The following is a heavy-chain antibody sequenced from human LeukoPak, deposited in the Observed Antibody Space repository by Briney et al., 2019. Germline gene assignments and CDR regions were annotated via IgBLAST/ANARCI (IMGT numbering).Heavy chain of an antibody. Sequence: ASVKVSCKASGYIFTNYVLHWVRQASGQGLEWMGWINTNTGNPTYAQGFTGRFVFSLDTSVSTAYLQISNLKADDTAMYYCARGDYDTHGYQTRWGQGTLVTVSS. D-gene: IGHD3-22*01. J-gene: IGHJ4*02. CDR1: GYIFTNYV. V-gene: IGHV7-4-1*02. CDR2: INTNTGNP. CDR3: ARGDYDTHGYQTR.